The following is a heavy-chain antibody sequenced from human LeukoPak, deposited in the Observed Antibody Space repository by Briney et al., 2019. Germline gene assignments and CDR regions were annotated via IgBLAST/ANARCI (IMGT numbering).Heavy chain of an antibody. CDR3: ATRRDYGDFPNWLDS. V-gene: IGHV3-23*01. D-gene: IGHD4-17*01. CDR2: IRGRGVTT. J-gene: IGHJ5*01. Sequence: GGSLRLSCAASGLIFNDHAMCWVRQAPGKGLEWVAAIRGRGVTTYYADSVKGRFTISGDNSKNTLYLQMNSPRAEDTAVYYCATRRDYGDFPNWLDSWGQGTLVTVSS. CDR1: GLIFNDHA.